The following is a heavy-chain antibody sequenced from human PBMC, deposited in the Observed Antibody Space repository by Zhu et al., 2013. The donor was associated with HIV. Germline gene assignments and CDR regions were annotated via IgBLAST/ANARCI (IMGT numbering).Heavy chain of an antibody. CDR3: ARLGELSLLDY. CDR1: GFTFSSYA. V-gene: IGHV3-30-3*01. CDR2: ISYDGSNK. J-gene: IGHJ4*02. Sequence: VQLVESGGGLVQPGGSLRLSCAASGFTFSSYAMHWVRQAPGKGLEWVAVISYDGSNKYYADSVKGRFTISRDNSKNTLYLQMNSLRAEDTAVYYCARLGELSLLDYWGQGNPGHRLL. D-gene: IGHD3-16*02.